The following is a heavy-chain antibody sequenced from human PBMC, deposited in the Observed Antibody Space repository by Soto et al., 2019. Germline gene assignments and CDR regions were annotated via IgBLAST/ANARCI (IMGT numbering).Heavy chain of an antibody. J-gene: IGHJ5*02. Sequence: ASVKVSCKASGYTFTSYAMHWVRQAPGQRLEWMGWINAGNGNTKYSQKFQGRVTITRDTSASTAYMELSSLRSEDTAVYYCVRDILGFGELTLFDPWGQGTLVTVSS. CDR3: VRDILGFGELTLFDP. CDR1: GYTFTSYA. CDR2: INAGNGNT. V-gene: IGHV1-3*01. D-gene: IGHD3-10*01.